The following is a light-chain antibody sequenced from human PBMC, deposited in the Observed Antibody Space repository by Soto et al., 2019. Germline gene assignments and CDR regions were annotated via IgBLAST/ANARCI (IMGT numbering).Light chain of an antibody. J-gene: IGKJ5*01. CDR1: QSLSSW. V-gene: IGKV1-5*03. CDR3: QQYLSYPIT. Sequence: DIQMTQSPSTLSASRGDRVTITCRASQSLSSWLAWYQQKPGKAPKSLIYKASSLESGVPSRFSGSGSGTEFTLTISSLQPDDFATYYCQQYLSYPITFGQGTRLEIK. CDR2: KAS.